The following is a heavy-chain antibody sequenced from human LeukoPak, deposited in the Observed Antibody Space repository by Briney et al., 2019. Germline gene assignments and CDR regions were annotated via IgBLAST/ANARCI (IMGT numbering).Heavy chain of an antibody. CDR3: AREGGGYCSGINCWKWFDP. V-gene: IGHV3-74*01. D-gene: IGHD2-15*01. CDR1: GSTFGSHW. J-gene: IGHJ5*02. CDR2: INGDGSTT. Sequence: PGGSLRLSCAASGSTFGSHWMNWVRQAPGKGPVWVSRINGDGSTTVYADSVQGRFSISRDNAKSTLYLHMNSLRAEDTAVYYCAREGGGYCSGINCWKWFDPWGQGTLVTVSS.